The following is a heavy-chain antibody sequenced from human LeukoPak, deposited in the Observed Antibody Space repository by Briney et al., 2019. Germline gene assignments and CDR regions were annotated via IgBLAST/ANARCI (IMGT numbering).Heavy chain of an antibody. J-gene: IGHJ4*02. D-gene: IGHD3-22*01. CDR2: IYHSGST. V-gene: IGHV4-30-2*01. Sequence: SETLSLTCTVSGGSFSSGGYYWSWIGQPPGKALAWIGYIYHSGSTYYNPSLKSRVTISVDRSKNQFSLKLSSVTAADTAVYYCARDLTPRGSGYLYWGQGTLVTVSS. CDR3: ARDLTPRGSGYLY. CDR1: GGSFSSGGYY.